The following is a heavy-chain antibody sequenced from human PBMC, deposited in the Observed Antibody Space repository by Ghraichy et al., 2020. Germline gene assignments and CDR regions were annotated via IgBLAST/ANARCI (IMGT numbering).Heavy chain of an antibody. CDR3: ATLTRRDPNSYFKDV. J-gene: IGHJ6*02. V-gene: IGHV3-33*01. CDR1: GFTFSHYD. CDR2: IWSQGNKQ. D-gene: IGHD2/OR15-2a*01. Sequence: GGSLRLSCAASGFTFSHYDMDWVHQAPGKGLEWVAVIWSQGNKQYYTDSVKGRFTISRDNSKNSVSLQMNNLRAEDSAVYSCATLTRRDPNSYFKDVWGRGTTVTVSS.